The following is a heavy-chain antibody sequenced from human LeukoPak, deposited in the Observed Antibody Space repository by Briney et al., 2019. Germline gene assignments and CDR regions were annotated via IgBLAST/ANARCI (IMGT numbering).Heavy chain of an antibody. CDR1: GFTFDAFG. D-gene: IGHD7-27*01. CDR2: IRGDAGST. V-gene: IGHV3-20*04. CDR3: ARVWAWGSGNYFDN. Sequence: GGSLRLSCAASGFTFDAFGMTWVRQAPGKGLEWVSAIRGDAGSTGYADSVKGRFTISRDNAKNSLYLQLNSLRVEDTALYYCARVWAWGSGNYFDNWGHETLVTVSS. J-gene: IGHJ4*01.